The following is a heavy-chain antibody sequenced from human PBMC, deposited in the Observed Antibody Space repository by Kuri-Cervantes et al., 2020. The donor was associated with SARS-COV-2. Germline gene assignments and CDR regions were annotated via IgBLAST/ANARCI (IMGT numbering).Heavy chain of an antibody. V-gene: IGHV3-72*01. CDR3: SRAGPGVSWDF. Sequence: GESLKISCAASGFTFSDHTMDWVRQAPGKGLEWVGRIKNKDQGYTTYYAASVKGRFTISRDDSKDSLYLQLTSLKSEDTALYYCSRAGPGVSWDFWGQGTLVTVSS. D-gene: IGHD2-8*01. CDR2: IKNKDQGYTT. CDR1: GFTFSDHT. J-gene: IGHJ4*02.